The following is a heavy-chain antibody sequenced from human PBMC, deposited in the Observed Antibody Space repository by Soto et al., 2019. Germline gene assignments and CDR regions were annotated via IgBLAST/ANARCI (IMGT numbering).Heavy chain of an antibody. CDR2: ISFDGKNR. Sequence: QVQLVESGGGVVQPGKSLRLSCAASGFIFSNYGMHWVRQAPGKGLEWVALISFDGKNRNYADSVKGRFTIYRDNPKNTLYLEMNSLIPEDTAFYYCAERGGVVGGSEHPFFEYWGQGTLVTVSS. CDR1: GFIFSNYG. D-gene: IGHD2-15*01. V-gene: IGHV3-30*18. J-gene: IGHJ4*02. CDR3: AERGGVVGGSEHPFFEY.